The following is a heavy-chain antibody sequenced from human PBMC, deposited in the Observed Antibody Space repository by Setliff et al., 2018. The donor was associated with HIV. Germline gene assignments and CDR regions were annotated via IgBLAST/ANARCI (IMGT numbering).Heavy chain of an antibody. CDR2: IYTSGIT. CDR1: GISVSSGSYF. Sequence: TLSLTCTVAGISVSSGSYFWTWIRQPAGKGLEWIGRIYTSGITNYNPSLKSRVTISVDTSKNQFSLKLSSVTAADTAVHYCARQNYYDISGYYERPLDFDYWGQGTLVTVSS. D-gene: IGHD3-22*01. J-gene: IGHJ4*02. V-gene: IGHV4-61*02. CDR3: ARQNYYDISGYYERPLDFDY.